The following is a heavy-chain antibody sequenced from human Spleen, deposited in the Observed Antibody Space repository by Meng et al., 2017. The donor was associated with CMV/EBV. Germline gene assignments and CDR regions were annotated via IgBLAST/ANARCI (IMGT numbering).Heavy chain of an antibody. CDR3: ARFPLTYSSGWLEDY. Sequence: ESLKISCTVSGGSISSSSYYWGWIRQPPGKGLEWIGSIYHSGSTYYNPSLKSRVTISVDTSKNQFSLKLSSVTAADTAVYYCARFPLTYSSGWLEDYWGQGTLVTVSS. CDR2: IYHSGST. CDR1: GGSISSSSYY. D-gene: IGHD6-19*01. V-gene: IGHV4-39*07. J-gene: IGHJ4*02.